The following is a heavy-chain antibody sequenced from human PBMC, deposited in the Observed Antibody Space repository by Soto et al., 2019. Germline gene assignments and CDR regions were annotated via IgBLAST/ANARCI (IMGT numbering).Heavy chain of an antibody. V-gene: IGHV1-69*01. CDR3: TRGPSYYYGSGIYLYSGMDG. CDR1: GGIFDTYV. CDR2: IVPTFGTA. D-gene: IGHD3-10*01. Sequence: QVQLVQSGAEVKKPGSSVKVSCKASGGIFDTYVFSWVRQAPGQGLERMGGIVPTFGTANYTQSSQGTLTISADDSTRTESLELSSLRSEDTPTYYCTRGPSYYYGSGIYLYSGMDGWCQGTRVTVSS. J-gene: IGHJ6*02.